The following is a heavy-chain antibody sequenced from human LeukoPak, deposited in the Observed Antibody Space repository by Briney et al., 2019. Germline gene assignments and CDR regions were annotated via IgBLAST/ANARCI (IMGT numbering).Heavy chain of an antibody. J-gene: IGHJ6*03. D-gene: IGHD5-12*01. CDR1: GFTVSSNY. Sequence: GGSLRLSCAASGFTVSSNYMSWVRQAPGKGLEWVSVIYSGGSTYYADSVKGRFIISRDNSKNTLYLQMNSLRAEDTAVYYCAKDTVKVTTIRRVPHYMDVWGKGTTVTISS. CDR3: AKDTVKVTTIRRVPHYMDV. V-gene: IGHV3-53*05. CDR2: IYSGGST.